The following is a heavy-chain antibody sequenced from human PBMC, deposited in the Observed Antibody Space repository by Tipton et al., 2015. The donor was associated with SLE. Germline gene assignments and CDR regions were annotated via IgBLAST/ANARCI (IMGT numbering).Heavy chain of an antibody. V-gene: IGHV3-66*02. CDR1: GFTVSSNC. Sequence: GSLRLSCAASGFTVSSNCMTWVRQAPGKGLEWVSVFYGGSTTYYADSVKGRFTTSRDNSKNTLYLQMNSLRAEDTAVYYCAGDQRGGYFDYWGQGTRVTVSS. J-gene: IGHJ4*02. D-gene: IGHD3-16*01. CDR3: AGDQRGGYFDY. CDR2: FYGGSTT.